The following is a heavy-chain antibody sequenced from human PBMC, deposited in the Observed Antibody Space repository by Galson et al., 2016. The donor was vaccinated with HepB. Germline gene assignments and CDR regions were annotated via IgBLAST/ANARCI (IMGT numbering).Heavy chain of an antibody. J-gene: IGHJ5*02. CDR3: ARAEDTTSRPKGS. V-gene: IGHV3-30-3*01. CDR1: GFSFGSYA. CDR2: VSYEGSRK. Sequence: SLRLSCAASGFSFGSYAMHWVRQAPGKGLEWVAIVSYEGSRKFYADSVKGRFSISRDNSQNTVYLQMNSLRTNDTAVYYWARAEDTTSRPKGSWGQGTLVTVSS. D-gene: IGHD2-15*01.